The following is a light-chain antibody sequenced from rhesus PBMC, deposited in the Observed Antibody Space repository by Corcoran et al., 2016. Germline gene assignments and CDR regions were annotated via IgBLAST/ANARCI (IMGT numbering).Light chain of an antibody. Sequence: DIQMTQSPSSLSASVGDKVTITCRASQGISSWLAWYQQKPGKAPKLLIYASSSVQSGVPSRFSGSGSGTDYTLTISSLHPEDFATYYCQQGYNTPWTFGQGTKVEIK. CDR1: QGISSW. J-gene: IGKJ1*01. CDR3: QQGYNTPWT. CDR2: ASS. V-gene: IGKV1-18*01.